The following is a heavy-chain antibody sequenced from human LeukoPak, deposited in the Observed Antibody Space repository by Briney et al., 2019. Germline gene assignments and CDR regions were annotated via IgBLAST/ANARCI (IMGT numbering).Heavy chain of an antibody. V-gene: IGHV4-38-2*02. D-gene: IGHD3-9*01. CDR1: GYSITSGYY. CDR3: ARETPLRYFDP. Sequence: SETLSLTCTVSGYSITSGYYWGWIRQPPGKGLEWIGFIYHSGTTHYNPSLESRVTISLDRSKNQFSLNLSSATAADTAVYYCARETPLRYFDPWGQGTLVTVSS. CDR2: IYHSGTT. J-gene: IGHJ5*02.